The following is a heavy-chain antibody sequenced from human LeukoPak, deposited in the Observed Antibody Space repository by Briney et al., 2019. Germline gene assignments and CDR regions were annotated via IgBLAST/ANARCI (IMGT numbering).Heavy chain of an antibody. Sequence: SETLSLTCTVSGGSISSSSYYWSWIRQPPGKGLEWIGYIYYSGSTNYNPSLKSRVTISVDTSKNQFSLKLSSVTAADTAVYYCARVGSSSWYLYYYYYMDVWGKGTTVTVSS. J-gene: IGHJ6*03. D-gene: IGHD6-13*01. CDR2: IYYSGST. CDR1: GGSISSSSYY. CDR3: ARVGSSSWYLYYYYYMDV. V-gene: IGHV4-61*01.